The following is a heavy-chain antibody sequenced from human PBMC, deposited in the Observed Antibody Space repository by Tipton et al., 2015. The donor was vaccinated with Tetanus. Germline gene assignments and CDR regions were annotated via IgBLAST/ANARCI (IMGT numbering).Heavy chain of an antibody. V-gene: IGHV3-23*01. CDR3: ATDGLPRGFVMVEATTQKYFRH. J-gene: IGHJ1*01. Sequence: GSLRLSCAASGFTFNRYGINWVRQAPGKGLVWVSSISGGGDTTYYADSVRGRFTVSRDNSKDTVYLDVRSLRDEDTAVYYCATDGLPRGFVMVEATTQKYFRHWGRGTLVTVSS. D-gene: IGHD2-21*01. CDR2: ISGGGDTT. CDR1: GFTFNRYG.